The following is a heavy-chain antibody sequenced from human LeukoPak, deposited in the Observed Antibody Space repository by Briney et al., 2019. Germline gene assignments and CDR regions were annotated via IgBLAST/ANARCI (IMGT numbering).Heavy chain of an antibody. V-gene: IGHV3-23*01. CDR3: AKITMIVVVTTYYFDY. J-gene: IGHJ4*02. Sequence: PGGSLRLSCAASGFTFSSYAMSWVRQAPGKGLEWVSAISGSGGSTYYADSVKGRFTISRDNSKNTLYLQMNSLRAEDTAVYYCAKITMIVVVTTYYFDYWGRGTLVTVSS. CDR2: ISGSGGST. D-gene: IGHD3-22*01. CDR1: GFTFSSYA.